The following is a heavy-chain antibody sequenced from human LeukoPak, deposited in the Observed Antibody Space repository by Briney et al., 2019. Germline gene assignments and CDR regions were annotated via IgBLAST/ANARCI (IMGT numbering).Heavy chain of an antibody. D-gene: IGHD4-17*01. CDR3: ARPTTVTTIAYFDY. Sequence: SETLSLTCAVSGGSISSAGYSWSWIRQPPGKGLEWIGYIYHGGSTNYNPSLKSRVTISVDTSKNQFSLKLSSVTAADTAAYYCARPTTVTTIAYFDYWGQGTLVTVSS. V-gene: IGHV4-30-2*01. CDR2: IYHGGST. J-gene: IGHJ4*02. CDR1: GGSISSAGYS.